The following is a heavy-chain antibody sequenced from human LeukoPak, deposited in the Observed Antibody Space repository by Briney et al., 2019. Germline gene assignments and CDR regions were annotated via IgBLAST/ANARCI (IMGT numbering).Heavy chain of an antibody. CDR1: GFTFSNYW. CDR2: ITGSGDST. Sequence: GGSLRLSCAASGFTFSNYWMSWVRQAPGKGLVWVSSITGSGDSTYYADSVKGRFTIFRDNSKNTLYLQMNSLRAEDTAVYHCARDGGSYLQPTDYWGQGTLVTVSS. CDR3: ARDGGSYLQPTDY. J-gene: IGHJ4*02. D-gene: IGHD1-26*01. V-gene: IGHV3-23*01.